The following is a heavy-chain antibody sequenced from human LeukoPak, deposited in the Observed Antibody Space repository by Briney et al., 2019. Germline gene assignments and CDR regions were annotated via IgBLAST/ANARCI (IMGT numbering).Heavy chain of an antibody. Sequence: GGSLRLSCVGSAFTFRSHAMSWVRQAPEKGLEFVSGIYENGGTTYYADSVKGRFSISRDNSKNTLYLQMNSLRAEDTAVYYCAKDLIFGVDYYYYGMDVWGQGTTVTVSS. CDR1: AFTFRSHA. CDR2: IYENGGTT. CDR3: AKDLIFGVDYYYYGMDV. J-gene: IGHJ6*02. V-gene: IGHV3-23*01. D-gene: IGHD3-3*01.